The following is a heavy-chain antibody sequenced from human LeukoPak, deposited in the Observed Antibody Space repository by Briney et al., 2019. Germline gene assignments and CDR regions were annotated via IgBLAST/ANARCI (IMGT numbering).Heavy chain of an antibody. J-gene: IGHJ4*02. CDR1: GGSISSGDYS. Sequence: PSQTLSLTCTVSGGSISSGDYSWSWIRQPPGKGLEWIGYIYYSGSTYYNPSLKSRVTISVDTSKNQFSLKLSSVTAADTAVYYCAREVDSIAAAVWGQGTLVTVSS. CDR3: AREVDSIAAAV. CDR2: IYYSGST. D-gene: IGHD6-13*01. V-gene: IGHV4-30-4*08.